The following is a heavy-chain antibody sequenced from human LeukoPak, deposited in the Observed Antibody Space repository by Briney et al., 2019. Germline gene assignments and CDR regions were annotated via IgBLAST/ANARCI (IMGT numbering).Heavy chain of an antibody. CDR1: GYTFTSYG. Sequence: VASVKVSCKASGYTFTSYGISWVRQAPGQGLEWMGWISAYNGNTNYAQKFQGRVTMTRDTSISTAYMELSRLRSDDTAVYYCARDKSGIITSHFDYWGQGTLVTVSS. J-gene: IGHJ4*02. V-gene: IGHV1-18*01. CDR3: ARDKSGIITSHFDY. D-gene: IGHD1-26*01. CDR2: ISAYNGNT.